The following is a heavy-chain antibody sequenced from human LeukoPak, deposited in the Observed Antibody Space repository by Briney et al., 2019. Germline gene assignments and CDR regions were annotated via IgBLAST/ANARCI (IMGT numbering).Heavy chain of an antibody. J-gene: IGHJ6*02. D-gene: IGHD5-12*01. CDR1: GLTVSTNY. V-gene: IGHV3-66*01. CDR3: AGGPSGYGFMDV. CDR2: IYSGGST. Sequence: GGSLRLSCAASGLTVSTNYMSWVRQAPGKGLEWVSLIYSGGSTYYADSVKGRFTISRDNSKNTLYLQMNSLRDEDMAVYYCAGGPSGYGFMDVWGQGTTVTVSS.